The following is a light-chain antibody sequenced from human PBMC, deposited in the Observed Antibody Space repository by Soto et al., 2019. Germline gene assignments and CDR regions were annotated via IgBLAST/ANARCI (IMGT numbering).Light chain of an antibody. Sequence: SVLTQPASVSGSPGQSITISCTGTNNLVSWYQQHPGKAPKVVVYEGTKRPSGVSNRFSGSNSGGTASLTISGLQAKDEASYFCCAYVGARSYVFGPGTKVTV. V-gene: IGLV2-23*01. J-gene: IGLJ1*01. CDR1: NNL. CDR2: EGT. CDR3: CAYVGARSYV.